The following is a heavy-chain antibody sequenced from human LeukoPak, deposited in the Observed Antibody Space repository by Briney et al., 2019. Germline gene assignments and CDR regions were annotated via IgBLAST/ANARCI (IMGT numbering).Heavy chain of an antibody. D-gene: IGHD3-10*01. CDR2: IYYSGST. CDR1: GGSISSYY. CDR3: ARVLVWVGERYYMDV. J-gene: IGHJ6*03. V-gene: IGHV4-59*12. Sequence: SETLSLTCTVSGGSISSYYWSWIRQPPGKGLEWIGYIYYSGSTNYNPSLKSRVTISVGTSKNQFSLKLSSVTAADTAVYYCARVLVWVGERYYMDVWGKGTTVTISS.